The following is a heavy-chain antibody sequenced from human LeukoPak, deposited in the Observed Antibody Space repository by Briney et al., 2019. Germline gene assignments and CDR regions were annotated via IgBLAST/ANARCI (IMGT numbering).Heavy chain of an antibody. Sequence: GGSLRLSCAASGFTFSSYSMNWVRQAPGKGLEWVSYISSSSSTIYYADSVKGRFTISRDNAKNSLYLQMNSLRAEDTAVYYCAKDFALYRSTSFYYYYMDVWGKGTTVTVSS. CDR2: ISSSSSTI. CDR1: GFTFSSYS. J-gene: IGHJ6*03. V-gene: IGHV3-48*04. D-gene: IGHD2-2*01. CDR3: AKDFALYRSTSFYYYYMDV.